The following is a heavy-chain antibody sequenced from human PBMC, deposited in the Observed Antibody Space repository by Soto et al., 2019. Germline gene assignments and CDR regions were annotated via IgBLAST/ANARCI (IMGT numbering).Heavy chain of an antibody. CDR2: IYYSGST. CDR1: CHSISSYY. J-gene: IGHJ5*02. Sequence: PSDTLSLTCTLRCHSISSYYWSWMRQTTGKGLEWIGYIYYSGSTNYNPSLKSRVTISVDTSKNQFSLKLSSVTAADTAVYYCARTYYYDSRENWFDPWGQGTLVTVSS. V-gene: IGHV4-59*13. D-gene: IGHD3-22*01. CDR3: ARTYYYDSRENWFDP.